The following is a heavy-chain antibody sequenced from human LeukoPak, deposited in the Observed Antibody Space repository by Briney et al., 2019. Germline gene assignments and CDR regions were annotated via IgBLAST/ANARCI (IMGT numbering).Heavy chain of an antibody. CDR3: ARDFYYYDSSGPDY. Sequence: GRSLRLSCAASGFTFSSYGMHWVRQAPGKGLEWVAVIWYDGSNKYYPDSVKGRFTISRDNSKNTLYLQMNSLGAEDTAVYYCARDFYYYDSSGPDYWGQGTLVTVSP. CDR1: GFTFSSYG. V-gene: IGHV3-33*01. D-gene: IGHD3-22*01. CDR2: IWYDGSNK. J-gene: IGHJ4*02.